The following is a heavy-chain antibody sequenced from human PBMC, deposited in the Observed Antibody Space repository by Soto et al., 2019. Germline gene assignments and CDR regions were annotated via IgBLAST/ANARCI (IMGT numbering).Heavy chain of an antibody. J-gene: IGHJ4*02. CDR1: GFTLRTHW. Sequence: GGSLRLSCAASGFTLRTHWMTWVRQAPGKGLEWVANIKQDGSEKYYVDSAKGRFTVSRDNAKNSLYLQMNSLRTEDTAVYYCLAVARLIAEGAPEQWVQGSVVTVS. V-gene: IGHV3-7*01. CDR3: LAVARLIAEGAPEQ. CDR2: IKQDGSEK. D-gene: IGHD6-13*01.